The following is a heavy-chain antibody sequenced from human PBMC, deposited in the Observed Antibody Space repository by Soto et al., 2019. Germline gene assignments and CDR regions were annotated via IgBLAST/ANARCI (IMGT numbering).Heavy chain of an antibody. J-gene: IGHJ6*03. Sequence: QVQLVDSGGGLVKPGGSLRLSCAASGFTFSDYYMSWIRQAPGKGLEWVSYISSSGSTIYYADSVKGRFTISRDNAKNSLYLQMNSLRAEDTAVYYCARVEYDFWSGDYQFYYYMDVWGKGTTVTVSS. CDR1: GFTFSDYY. CDR3: ARVEYDFWSGDYQFYYYMDV. CDR2: ISSSGSTI. D-gene: IGHD3-3*01. V-gene: IGHV3-11*01.